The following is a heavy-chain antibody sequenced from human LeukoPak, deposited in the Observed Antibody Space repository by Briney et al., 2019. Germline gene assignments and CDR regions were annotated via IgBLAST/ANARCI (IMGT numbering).Heavy chain of an antibody. J-gene: IGHJ4*02. D-gene: IGHD1-26*01. CDR2: ISGSGGTT. V-gene: IGHV3-23*01. Sequence: GGSLRLSCAASGLTFSSYALSWVRQAPGKGLEWVSAISGSGGTTYYADSVKGRFTISRDNSKNTLYLQMNSLRADDTALYYCAKGVGVHEYYFDYWGQGTLVTVSS. CDR3: AKGVGVHEYYFDY. CDR1: GLTFSSYA.